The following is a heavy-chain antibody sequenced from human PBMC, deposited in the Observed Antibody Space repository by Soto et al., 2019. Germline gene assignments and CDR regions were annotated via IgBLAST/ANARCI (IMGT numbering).Heavy chain of an antibody. CDR2: ISGSGGST. CDR3: AKQRAGFGSGSDTYDFDN. J-gene: IGHJ4*02. Sequence: EVQLLESGGGLVQSGGSLRLSCIASGVTFSTYAMSWVRQAPGKGLEWVSAISGSGGSTYYADSVKGRFTISRDNSKNTLYLQMNSLRAEDTAVYYCAKQRAGFGSGSDTYDFDNWGQGTLVTVSS. D-gene: IGHD3-10*01. CDR1: GVTFSTYA. V-gene: IGHV3-23*01.